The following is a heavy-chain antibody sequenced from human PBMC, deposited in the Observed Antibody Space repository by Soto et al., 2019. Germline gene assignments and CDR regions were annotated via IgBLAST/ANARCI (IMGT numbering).Heavy chain of an antibody. CDR3: SRVPYSGYLGDY. D-gene: IGHD5-12*01. V-gene: IGHV1-3*01. Sequence: ASVKVSCKASGYTFTSYAMHWVRQAPGQRLEWMGWINAGNGNTKYSQKFQGRVTITRDTSASTAYMELSSLRSEDTAVYYCSRVPYSGYLGDYWGQGTLVTVSS. J-gene: IGHJ4*02. CDR2: INAGNGNT. CDR1: GYTFTSYA.